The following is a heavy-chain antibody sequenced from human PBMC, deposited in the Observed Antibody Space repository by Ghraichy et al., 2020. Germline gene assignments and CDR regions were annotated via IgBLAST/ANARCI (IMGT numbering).Heavy chain of an antibody. CDR3: ARRQYQLLFRSYYYYMDV. Sequence: SETLSLTCAVYGGSFSGYYWSWIRQPPGKRLEWIGEINHSGSTNYNPSLKSRVTISVDTSKNQFSLKLSSVTAADTAVYYCARRQYQLLFRSYYYYMDVWGKGTTVTVSS. V-gene: IGHV4-34*01. J-gene: IGHJ6*03. CDR2: INHSGST. D-gene: IGHD2-2*01. CDR1: GGSFSGYY.